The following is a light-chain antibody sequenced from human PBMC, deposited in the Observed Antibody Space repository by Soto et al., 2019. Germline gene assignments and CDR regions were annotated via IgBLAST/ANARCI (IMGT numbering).Light chain of an antibody. CDR3: QQHNIYPVT. Sequence: DIQMTQSPSTLSASVGDRVTIPCRASQGVSTFLAWYQQKPGKAPELLIHAASTLKNGVPSRFSGSGSGTDFTLTISSLQPDDCATYYGQQHNIYPVTVGGGTNVEIK. CDR1: QGVSTF. V-gene: IGKV1-5*01. J-gene: IGKJ4*01. CDR2: AAS.